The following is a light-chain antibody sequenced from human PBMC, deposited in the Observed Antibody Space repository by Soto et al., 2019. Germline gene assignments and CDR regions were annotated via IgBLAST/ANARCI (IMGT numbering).Light chain of an antibody. V-gene: IGLV2-14*01. CDR1: SSDIGDNNY. J-gene: IGLJ2*01. CDR3: SSYTTNTVL. CDR2: EVS. Sequence: QSALTQPASVSESPGQSITISCTGASSDIGDNNYVSWYQHRPGKAPKLMIFEVSNRPSGVSDRFSVSKSGNTASLTISGLQAEDEATYYCSSYTTNTVLFGGGTKLTVL.